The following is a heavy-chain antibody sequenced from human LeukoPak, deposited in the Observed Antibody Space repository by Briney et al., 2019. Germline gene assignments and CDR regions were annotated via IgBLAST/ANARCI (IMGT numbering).Heavy chain of an antibody. CDR1: SGSISSINW. V-gene: IGHV4-4*02. J-gene: IGHJ4*02. CDR2: IYHSGST. CDR3: AAGRGLVRGTGFDY. Sequence: SETLSLNCAVSSGSISSINWWSWVRQPPGKGLEWIGEIYHSGSTNYNPSLKSRVTISVDKSKNQFSLKLSSVTAADTAVYYWAAGRGLVRGTGFDYWGQGTLVTVSS. D-gene: IGHD3-10*01.